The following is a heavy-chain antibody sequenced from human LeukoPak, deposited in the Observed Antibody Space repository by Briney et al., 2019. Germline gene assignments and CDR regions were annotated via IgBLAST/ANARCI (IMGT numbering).Heavy chain of an antibody. D-gene: IGHD2-21*02. V-gene: IGHV4-31*03. J-gene: IGHJ4*02. CDR1: GGSISSGGYY. CDR2: IYYSGGT. Sequence: SQTLSLTCTVSGGSISSGGYYWSWIRQHPGKGLEWIGYIYYSGGTYYNPSLKSRVTISVDTSKNQFSLKLSSVTAADTAVYYCARDGGDSGSFDYWGQGTLVTVSS. CDR3: ARDGGDSGSFDY.